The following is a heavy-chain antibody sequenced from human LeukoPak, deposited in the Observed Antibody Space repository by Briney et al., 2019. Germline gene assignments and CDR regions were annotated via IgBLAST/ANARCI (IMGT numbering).Heavy chain of an antibody. CDR2: IYYSGST. J-gene: IGHJ4*02. CDR3: ARSVRGVILFDY. Sequence: PSETLSLTCTVSGGSISSYYWSRIRQPPGKGLEWIGYIYYSGSTNYNPSLKSRVTISVDTSKNQFSLKLSSVTAAETAVYYCARSVRGVILFDYWGQGTLVTVSS. V-gene: IGHV4-59*08. D-gene: IGHD3-10*01. CDR1: GGSISSYY.